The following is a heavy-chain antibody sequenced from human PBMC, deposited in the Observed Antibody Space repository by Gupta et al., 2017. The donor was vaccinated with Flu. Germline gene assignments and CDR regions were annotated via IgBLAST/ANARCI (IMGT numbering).Heavy chain of an antibody. D-gene: IGHD6-19*01. CDR1: GGSISSTIYY. Sequence: QLQLQESGPGLVKPSETLSLTCTVSGGSISSTIYYWGWLRQPPGKGLEWIGAIFYSGSTYYNPSLKSRVTISVDTSKNQFAVKLSSVTASDTAVYYCARLHDPDQWLAQTSNWFDPWGQGTLVTVSS. CDR3: ARLHDPDQWLAQTSNWFDP. CDR2: IFYSGST. V-gene: IGHV4-39*01. J-gene: IGHJ5*02.